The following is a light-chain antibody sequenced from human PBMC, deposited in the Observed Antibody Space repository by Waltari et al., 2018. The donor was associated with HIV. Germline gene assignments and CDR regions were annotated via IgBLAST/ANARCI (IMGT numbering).Light chain of an antibody. Sequence: IQVTQSPSSLSASVGDRVTITCQASQDSSNYLNCYQQKTGKAPELLIYDSSNLETGVTSTFSGSESGTDFNFSISNLQPTDVATFCCQHYDDLSLTFSAGTKV. CDR2: DSS. CDR1: QDSSNY. CDR3: QHYDDLSLT. V-gene: IGKV1-33*01. J-gene: IGKJ4*01.